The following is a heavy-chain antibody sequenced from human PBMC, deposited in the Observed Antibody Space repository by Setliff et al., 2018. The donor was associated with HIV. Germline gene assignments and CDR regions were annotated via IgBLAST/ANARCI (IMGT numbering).Heavy chain of an antibody. D-gene: IGHD6-19*01. CDR3: ARDLASPDYSSGCPGY. CDR2: IKQDGSEN. CDR1: GFTFSSRW. Sequence: PGGSLRLSCAASGFTFSSRWMTWVRQAPGKGLEWVANIKQDGSENYFVDSVKGRFTISRDNTRSSLFLHMDSLTAEDTAVYYCARDLASPDYSSGCPGYWGQGTLVTVSS. V-gene: IGHV3-7*01. J-gene: IGHJ4*02.